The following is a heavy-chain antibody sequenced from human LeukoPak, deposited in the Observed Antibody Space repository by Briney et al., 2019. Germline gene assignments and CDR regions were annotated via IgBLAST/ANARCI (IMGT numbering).Heavy chain of an antibody. J-gene: IGHJ6*04. CDR2: FSCSGTTI. D-gene: IGHD3-10*02. V-gene: IGHV3-48*03. Sequence: LGGYLRLSCVASRFTFLNYQMNSVRQARGRGLERVSYFSCSGTTIYYVDAVSGRFTSPRDNANRPLAVQMNSLRAENTAVYYCAELGITMIGGVWGKGTTVTISS. CDR3: AELGITMIGGV. CDR1: RFTFLNYQ.